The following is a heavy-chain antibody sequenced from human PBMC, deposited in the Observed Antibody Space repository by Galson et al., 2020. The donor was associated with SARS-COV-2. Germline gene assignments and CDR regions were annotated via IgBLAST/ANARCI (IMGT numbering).Heavy chain of an antibody. V-gene: IGHV1-2*06. CDR1: GYTFTGYY. Sequence: ASVKVSCKASGYTFTGYYIHRVRQAPAQGLEWMGRINPNSGGTNYAQKFQGRVTMTRDTSISTAYMELSRLRSDDTAVYYCARDIGFGELLNWFDPWGQGTLVTVSS. CDR3: ARDIGFGELLNWFDP. J-gene: IGHJ5*02. D-gene: IGHD3-10*01. CDR2: INPNSGGT.